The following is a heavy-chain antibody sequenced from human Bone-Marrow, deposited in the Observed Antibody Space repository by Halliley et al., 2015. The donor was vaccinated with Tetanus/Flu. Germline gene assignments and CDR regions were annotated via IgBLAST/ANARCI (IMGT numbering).Heavy chain of an antibody. CDR3: ARGREARGTPWGPMDV. Sequence: ISSSISYIYYADSVKGRFTTSRDNARNSLYLEMNSPRVEDTAVYYCARGREARGTPWGPMDVWGQGTTVTVSS. J-gene: IGHJ6*02. D-gene: IGHD1-1*01. V-gene: IGHV3-21*06. CDR2: ISSSISYI.